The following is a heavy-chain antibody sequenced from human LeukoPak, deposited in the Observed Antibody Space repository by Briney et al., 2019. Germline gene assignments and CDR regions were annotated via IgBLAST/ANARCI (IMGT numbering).Heavy chain of an antibody. Sequence: PGGSLRLSCAASGFTFSSYAMSWVRQAPGKGLEWVSAIGGSGGSTYYADSVKGRFTISRDNSKNTLYLQMNSLRAEDSAVYYCAKEEDYDILFIGYWGQGTLVTVSS. CDR2: IGGSGGST. CDR1: GFTFSSYA. V-gene: IGHV3-23*01. D-gene: IGHD3-9*01. CDR3: AKEEDYDILFIGY. J-gene: IGHJ4*02.